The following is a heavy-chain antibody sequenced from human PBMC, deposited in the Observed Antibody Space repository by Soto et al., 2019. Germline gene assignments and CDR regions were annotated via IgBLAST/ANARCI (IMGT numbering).Heavy chain of an antibody. Sequence: EVQLVESGGGLVKPGGSLRLSCAASGFTFSSYSMNWVRQAPGKGLEWVASISSSSSYIYYADSVKGRFTISRDIAKNSLYLQMNSLRAEDTAVYYCARGTASAGLIAYWGQGTLVTVSS. J-gene: IGHJ4*02. CDR2: ISSSSSYI. CDR1: GFTFSSYS. CDR3: ARGTASAGLIAY. D-gene: IGHD6-13*01. V-gene: IGHV3-21*01.